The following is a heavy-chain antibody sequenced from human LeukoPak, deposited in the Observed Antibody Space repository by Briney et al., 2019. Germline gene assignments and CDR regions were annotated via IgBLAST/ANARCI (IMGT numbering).Heavy chain of an antibody. J-gene: IGHJ6*02. CDR1: GGSFSGYY. Sequence: SETLSLTCAVYGGSFSGYYWSWIRQPPGKGLEWIGEINHSGSTNYNPSLKSRVTISVDTSKNQFSLKLSSVTAADTAVYYCARDPYSSSWYRALDYYYYYGMDVRGQGTTVTVSS. CDR2: INHSGST. V-gene: IGHV4-34*01. CDR3: ARDPYSSSWYRALDYYYYYGMDV. D-gene: IGHD6-13*01.